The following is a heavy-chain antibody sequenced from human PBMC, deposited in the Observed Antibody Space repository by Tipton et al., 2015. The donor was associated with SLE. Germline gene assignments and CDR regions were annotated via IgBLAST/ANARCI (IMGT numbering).Heavy chain of an antibody. Sequence: TLSLTCAIYRGSFSGYHWSWIRQPPGKGLEWIGSIYHSGNTYYNPSLKNRVTISIDTSKNQFSLKLTSVTAADSAVYFCARDREFLWYETVGDAFEHWGQGKMVTVSS. V-gene: IGHV4-34*01. D-gene: IGHD6-13*01. CDR2: IYHSGNT. CDR1: RGSFSGYH. J-gene: IGHJ3*01. CDR3: ARDREFLWYETVGDAFEH.